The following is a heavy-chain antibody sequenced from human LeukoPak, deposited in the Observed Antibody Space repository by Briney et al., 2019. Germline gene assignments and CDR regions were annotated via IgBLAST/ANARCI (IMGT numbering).Heavy chain of an antibody. CDR3: ARVMRGSGASDI. Sequence: ASVEVSCKASGGTFSSYAISWVRQAPGQGLEWMGGIIPIFGTANYAQKFQGRVTITTDESTSTAYMELSSLRSEDTAVYYCARVMRGSGASDIWGQGTMVTVSS. D-gene: IGHD3-10*01. V-gene: IGHV1-69*05. CDR2: IIPIFGTA. J-gene: IGHJ3*02. CDR1: GGTFSSYA.